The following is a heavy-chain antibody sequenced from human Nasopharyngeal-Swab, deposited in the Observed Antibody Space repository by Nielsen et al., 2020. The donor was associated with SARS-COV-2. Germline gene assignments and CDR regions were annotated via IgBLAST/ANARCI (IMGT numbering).Heavy chain of an antibody. D-gene: IGHD3-22*01. CDR3: AKDSYYDSSGYYYYYYGMDV. J-gene: IGHJ6*02. Sequence: SLKISCAASGFTFDDYAMHWVRQAPGKGLEWVSGISWNSGSIGYADSVKGRFTISGDNAKNSLYLQMNSLRAEDTALYYCAKDSYYDSSGYYYYYYGMDVWGQGTTVTVSS. V-gene: IGHV3-9*01. CDR2: ISWNSGSI. CDR1: GFTFDDYA.